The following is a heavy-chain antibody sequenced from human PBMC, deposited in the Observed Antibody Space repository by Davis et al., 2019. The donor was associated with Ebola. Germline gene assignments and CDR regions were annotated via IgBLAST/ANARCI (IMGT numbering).Heavy chain of an antibody. V-gene: IGHV1-18*01. CDR3: ARDRIVGAMDY. J-gene: IGHJ4*02. D-gene: IGHD1-26*01. CDR1: GYTFTSYG. CDR2: ISAYNGNT. Sequence: AASVKVSCKASGYTFTSYGISWVRQAPGQGLEWMGWISAYNGNTNYAQKLQGRVTMTTDTSTSTAHMELRSLGSDDTAVYYCARDRIVGAMDYWGQGTLVTVSS.